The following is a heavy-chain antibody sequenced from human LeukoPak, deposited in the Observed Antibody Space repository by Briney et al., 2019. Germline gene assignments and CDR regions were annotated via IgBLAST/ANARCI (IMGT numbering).Heavy chain of an antibody. D-gene: IGHD5-18*01. V-gene: IGHV4-39*07. CDR3: AMTNPRIQLWDY. J-gene: IGHJ4*02. CDR1: GGSISSSSYY. Sequence: PSETLSLTCTVSGGSISSSSYYWGWIRQPPGKGLEWIGSIYYSGSTYYNPSLKSRVTISVDTSKNQFSLKLSSVTAADTAVYYCAMTNPRIQLWDYWGQGTLVTVSS. CDR2: IYYSGST.